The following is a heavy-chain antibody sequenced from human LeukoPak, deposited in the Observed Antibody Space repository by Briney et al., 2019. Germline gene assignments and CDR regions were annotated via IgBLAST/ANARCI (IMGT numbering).Heavy chain of an antibody. CDR3: ARDPSMVRGENTPYFDY. CDR2: IIPIFGTA. J-gene: IGHJ4*02. CDR1: GGTFSSYA. V-gene: IGHV1-69*13. Sequence: SVKVSCKASGGTFSSYAISWVRQAPGQGLEWMGGIIPIFGTANYAQKFQGRVTVTADESTSTAYMELSSLRSEDTAVYYCARDPSMVRGENTPYFDYWGQGTLVTVSS. D-gene: IGHD3-10*01.